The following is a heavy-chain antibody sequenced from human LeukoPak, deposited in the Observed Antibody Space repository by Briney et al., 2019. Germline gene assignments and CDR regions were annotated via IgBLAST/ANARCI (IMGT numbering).Heavy chain of an antibody. Sequence: ASVKVPCKASGYTFIRYGISWVRQAPGQGLEWMGWISSYNGNPNYAQKFQGRVTMTTETSTSTAYMELRSLRSDDTAVYYCARDWCGSSTSCYMDVWGKGTTVTVSS. D-gene: IGHD2-2*01. CDR2: ISSYNGNP. CDR3: ARDWCGSSTSCYMDV. CDR1: GYTFIRYG. V-gene: IGHV1-18*01. J-gene: IGHJ6*04.